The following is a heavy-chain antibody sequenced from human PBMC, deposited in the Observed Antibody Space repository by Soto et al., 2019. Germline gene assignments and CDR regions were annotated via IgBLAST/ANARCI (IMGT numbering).Heavy chain of an antibody. CDR3: AHVYWVAAGIRYYFDY. J-gene: IGHJ4*02. CDR2: IYWDDDK. D-gene: IGHD1-1*01. Sequence: QSTLKESGPTLVKPTQTLTLTCTFSGFSLTTDAVGVGWIRQPPGKALEWLALIYWDDDKRYSPGQKSRLTITKDASSNQMVLTLTNMDPADTATSYCAHVYWVAAGIRYYFDYWGQGTLVTVSS. CDR1: GFSLTTDAVG. V-gene: IGHV2-5*02.